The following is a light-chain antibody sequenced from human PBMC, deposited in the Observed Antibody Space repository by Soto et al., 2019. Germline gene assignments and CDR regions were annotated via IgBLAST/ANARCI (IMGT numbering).Light chain of an antibody. CDR2: GNS. CDR1: SSNIGAGYD. Sequence: QSVLTQPPSVSGGPGQRVTISCTGSSSNIGAGYDVHWYQQLPGTAPKLLIYGNSNRPSGVPDRFSGSKSGTSASLAITGLQAEDEADYYCQSYDSRLSGWVFGGGTKLTVL. CDR3: QSYDSRLSGWV. J-gene: IGLJ3*02. V-gene: IGLV1-40*01.